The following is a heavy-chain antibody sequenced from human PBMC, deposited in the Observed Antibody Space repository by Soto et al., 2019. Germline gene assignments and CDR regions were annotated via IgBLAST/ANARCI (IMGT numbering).Heavy chain of an antibody. CDR2: IYYSGST. J-gene: IGHJ4*02. D-gene: IGHD3-22*01. V-gene: IGHV4-31*03. CDR1: GGSISSGGYY. Sequence: SETLSLTCTVSGGSISSGGYYWSWIRQHPGKGLEWIGYIYYSGSTYYNPSLKSRVTISVDTSKNQFSLKLSSVTAADTAVYYCARIRTYYYDSSGYYGYWGQGNLVTVSS. CDR3: ARIRTYYYDSSGYYGY.